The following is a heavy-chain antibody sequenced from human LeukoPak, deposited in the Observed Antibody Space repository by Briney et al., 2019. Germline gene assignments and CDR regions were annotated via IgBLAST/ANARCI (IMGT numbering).Heavy chain of an antibody. CDR2: ISSSSSYT. Sequence: GGSLRLSCAASGFTFSGYYMSWIRQAPGKGLEWVSYISSSSSYTNYADSVKGRFTISRDNAKNSLYLQMNSLRAEDTAVYYCARSASGSLDAFDIWGQGTMVTVSS. CDR3: ARSASGSLDAFDI. CDR1: GFTFSGYY. V-gene: IGHV3-11*06. J-gene: IGHJ3*02.